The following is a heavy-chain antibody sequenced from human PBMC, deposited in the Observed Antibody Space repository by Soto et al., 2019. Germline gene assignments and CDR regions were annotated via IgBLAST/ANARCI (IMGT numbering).Heavy chain of an antibody. CDR2: IYYSGST. V-gene: IGHV4-39*01. J-gene: IGHJ6*02. CDR1: GGSISSSSYY. D-gene: IGHD2-2*02. Sequence: SETLSLTCTVSGGSISSSSYYWGWIRQPPGKGLEWIGSIYYSGSTYYNPSLKSRVTISVDTSKNQFSLKLSSVTAADTAVYYCARHIYCSSTSCYMGYYYGMDVWGQGTTVTVSS. CDR3: ARHIYCSSTSCYMGYYYGMDV.